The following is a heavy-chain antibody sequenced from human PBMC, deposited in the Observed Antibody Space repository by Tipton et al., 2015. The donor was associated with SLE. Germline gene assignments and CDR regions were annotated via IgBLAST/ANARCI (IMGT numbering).Heavy chain of an antibody. Sequence: TLSLTCDVSGGSITSGGYSWSWIRQPPGKGLEWIGYIYYSGRTNNNPSLQSRVTISVDTSKNQLSLKMRPVTAADTAVYYCARGRVPNTWGQGTLVTVST. V-gene: IGHV4-30-2*01. CDR1: GGSITSGGYS. CDR2: IYYSGRT. CDR3: ARGRVPNT. J-gene: IGHJ5*02.